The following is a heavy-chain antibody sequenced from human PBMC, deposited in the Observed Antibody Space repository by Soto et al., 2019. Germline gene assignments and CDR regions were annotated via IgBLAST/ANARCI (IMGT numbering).Heavy chain of an antibody. J-gene: IGHJ4*02. V-gene: IGHV3-33*01. CDR2: IWSDGSNK. CDR3: AREFWSGPFDY. D-gene: IGHD3-3*01. Sequence: QVQLVESGGGVVQPGRSLRLSCAASGFTFSSYGMHWVRQAPGKGLEWVAVIWSDGSNKYYADSVKGRFNISRDNSKNTLYLQMNSLRAEDTAVYYCAREFWSGPFDYWGQGTLVTVSS. CDR1: GFTFSSYG.